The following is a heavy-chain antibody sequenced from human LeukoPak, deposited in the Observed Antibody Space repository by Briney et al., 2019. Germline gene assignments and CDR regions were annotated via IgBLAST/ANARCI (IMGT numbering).Heavy chain of an antibody. D-gene: IGHD3-22*01. V-gene: IGHV6-1*01. CDR1: GDSVSSNSAA. CDR3: VDHYDSRGYVWV. J-gene: IGHJ4*02. Sequence: SQTLSLTCSISGDSVSSNSAAWNWIRQSPSRGLEWLGRTYYRSKWYNEYAVSVKSRITINPDTSKNQFSLQLNSVTPEDTAVYYCVDHYDSRGYVWVWGQGTLVTVSS. CDR2: TYYRSKWYN.